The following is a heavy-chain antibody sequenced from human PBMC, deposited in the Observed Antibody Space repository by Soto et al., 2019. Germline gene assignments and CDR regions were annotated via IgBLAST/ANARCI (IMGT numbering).Heavy chain of an antibody. CDR1: GGSITRGGSY. CDR3: ARAWLEYSWFDS. V-gene: IGHV4-31*01. J-gene: IGHJ5*01. CDR2: VAYSGGT. Sequence: QVQLQESGPGLVKPSQTLSLTCTVSGGSITRGGSYWSWIRQHPEKGLERIGYVAYSGGTYYNPDLKSPVTFLVDMCKNLLSLRLSSVTAADAGVYYCARAWLEYSWFDSWGQGTLVTVSS. D-gene: IGHD5-12*01.